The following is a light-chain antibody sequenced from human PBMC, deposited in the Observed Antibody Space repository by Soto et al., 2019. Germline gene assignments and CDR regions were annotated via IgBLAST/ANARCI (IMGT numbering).Light chain of an antibody. CDR3: QHPWT. Sequence: DIQMTQSPSTLSASVGDRVTITCRASQSISSWLAWYQQKPGKAPKLLIYDASSLESGVPSRFSGSGSGTEFTVTISSLQPDDFETYYCQHPWTFGQGTKVEIK. J-gene: IGKJ1*01. CDR1: QSISSW. V-gene: IGKV1-5*01. CDR2: DAS.